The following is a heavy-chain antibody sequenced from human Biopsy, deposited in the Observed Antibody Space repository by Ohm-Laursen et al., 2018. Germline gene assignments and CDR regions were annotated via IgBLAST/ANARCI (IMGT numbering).Heavy chain of an antibody. CDR1: GFTFHSYA. V-gene: IGHV3-23*01. CDR3: VRTWGGYDFDS. CDR2: LDVAEYNI. Sequence: SLRLPCAASGFTFHSYAMNWVRQAPGKGLEWISRLDVAEYNIYYADSVRGRFTASRDNSKGMVYLQMDSPRVDDTAVYYCVRTWGGYDFDSWGQGTLVTVSS. J-gene: IGHJ4*01. D-gene: IGHD3-16*01.